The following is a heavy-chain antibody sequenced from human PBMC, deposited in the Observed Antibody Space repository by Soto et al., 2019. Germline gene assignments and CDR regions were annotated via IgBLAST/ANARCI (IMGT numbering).Heavy chain of an antibody. Sequence: QVQLVESGGGVVQPGRSLRLSCAASGFTFSSYAMHWVRQAPGKGLEWVAVISYAGSNKYYADSGTGRFTISRDNSTNTLYLQMNSLRAEDPAVYSCASSLWRDDYNWGYFDLWGRGTLVTVSS. V-gene: IGHV3-30-3*01. CDR2: ISYAGSNK. CDR3: ASSLWRDDYNWGYFDL. J-gene: IGHJ2*01. D-gene: IGHD4-4*01. CDR1: GFTFSSYA.